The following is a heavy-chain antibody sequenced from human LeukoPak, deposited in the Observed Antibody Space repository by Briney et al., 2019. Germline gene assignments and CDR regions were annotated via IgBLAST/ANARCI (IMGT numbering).Heavy chain of an antibody. CDR1: GFTFSSYW. J-gene: IGHJ4*02. V-gene: IGHV3-74*01. CDR3: ARDGYKPLDY. D-gene: IGHD5-24*01. Sequence: GGSLRLSCAASGFTFSSYWMHWVRQAPRKGLVWVSRINSDGSSTSYADSVKGRFTISRDNAKNTLYLQMNSLRAEDTAVYYCARDGYKPLDYWGQGTLVTVSS. CDR2: INSDGSST.